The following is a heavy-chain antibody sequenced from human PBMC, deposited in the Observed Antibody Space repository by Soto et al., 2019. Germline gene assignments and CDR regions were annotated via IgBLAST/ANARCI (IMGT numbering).Heavy chain of an antibody. J-gene: IGHJ4*02. CDR2: ISSSGSTI. V-gene: IGHV3-48*03. Sequence: GSLRLSCAASGFTFSSYEMNWVRQAPGKGLEWVSYISSSGSTIYYADSVKGRFTISRDNAKNSLYLQMNSLRAEDTAVYYCARETYYFDCWGQGTLVTVSS. CDR3: ARETYYFDC. CDR1: GFTFSSYE.